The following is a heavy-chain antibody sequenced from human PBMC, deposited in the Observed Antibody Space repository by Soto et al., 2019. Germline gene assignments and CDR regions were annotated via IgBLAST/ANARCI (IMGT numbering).Heavy chain of an antibody. CDR3: ARRRTYYYDTSGQGYFDL. J-gene: IGHJ2*01. V-gene: IGHV5-10-1*01. Sequence: GESLKISCKGSGYSFTSYWISWVRQMPGKGLEWMGRIDPRDSNTNYSPSFQGHVTMSTDKSISTAYLQWSSLKASDTAMYYCARRRTYYYDTSGQGYFDLWGRGTLVTVSS. CDR2: IDPRDSNT. D-gene: IGHD3-22*01. CDR1: GYSFTSYW.